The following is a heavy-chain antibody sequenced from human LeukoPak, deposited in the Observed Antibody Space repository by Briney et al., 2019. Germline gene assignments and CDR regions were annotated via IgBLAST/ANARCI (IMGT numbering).Heavy chain of an antibody. CDR1: GGSISSGVYY. CDR2: IYYSGST. CDR3: ARDGAITGTDNWFDP. V-gene: IGHV4-31*03. J-gene: IGHJ5*02. D-gene: IGHD1-7*01. Sequence: SETLSLTCTVSGGSISSGVYYCSWIRQHPGKGLGWIGYIYYSGSTYYNPSLKSRVTISVDTSKNQFSLLLSSVTAADTAVYYCARDGAITGTDNWFDPWGQGTLVSVFS.